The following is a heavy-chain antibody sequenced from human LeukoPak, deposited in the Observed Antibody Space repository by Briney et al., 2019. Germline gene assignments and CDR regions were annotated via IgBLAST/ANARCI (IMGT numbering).Heavy chain of an antibody. CDR2: IYSSGST. CDR3: ARGVVVMVGGEDYFDY. D-gene: IGHD2-15*01. J-gene: IGHJ4*02. CDR1: GGSINSFY. V-gene: IGHV4-4*07. Sequence: PSETLSLICTVSGGSINSFYWTWIRQPAGKGLEWIGRIYSSGSTNFNPSLKSRVTMSVDTSKNQFSLKLSSVTAADTAVYFCARGVVVMVGGEDYFDYWGQGTLVTVSS.